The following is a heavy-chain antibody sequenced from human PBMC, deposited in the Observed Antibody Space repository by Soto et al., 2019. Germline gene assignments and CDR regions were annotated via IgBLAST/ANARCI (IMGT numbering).Heavy chain of an antibody. CDR2: ITGSGGSA. CDR3: ARYGWLRFGVRTDWYFDL. V-gene: IGHV3-23*01. J-gene: IGHJ2*01. CDR1: GFTFTNYA. Sequence: EVQLLESGGGLVQAGGSLRLSCAASGFTFTNYAMSWVRQAPGKGLEWVSGITGSGGSAYYTDSVKGRFTISRDNSKNTLYLQMNSLRGEETAAYYCARYGWLRFGVRTDWYFDLWGRGTLVTVSS. D-gene: IGHD5-12*01.